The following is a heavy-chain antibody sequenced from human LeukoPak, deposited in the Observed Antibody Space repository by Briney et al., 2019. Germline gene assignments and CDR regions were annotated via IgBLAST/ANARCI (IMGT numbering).Heavy chain of an antibody. Sequence: PGGSLRLSCAASGFTFSSYAISRVRQAPGKGLEWVSAISGSGGSTYYADSVKGRFTISRDNSKNTLYLQMNSLRAEDTAVYYCAKATTDLYYYYYYMDVWGKGTTVTVSS. J-gene: IGHJ6*03. V-gene: IGHV3-23*01. CDR3: AKATTDLYYYYYYMDV. CDR2: ISGSGGST. D-gene: IGHD4-11*01. CDR1: GFTFSSYA.